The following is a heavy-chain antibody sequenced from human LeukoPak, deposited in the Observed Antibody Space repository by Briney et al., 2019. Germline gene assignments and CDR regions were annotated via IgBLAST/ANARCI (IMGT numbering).Heavy chain of an antibody. J-gene: IGHJ4*02. CDR3: AGAQLLGDY. CDR1: GGSISSGGYY. V-gene: IGHV4-30-2*01. CDR2: IHHSGST. D-gene: IGHD2-2*01. Sequence: SETLSLTCTVSGGSISSGGYYWSWIRQPPGKGLEWIGYIHHSGSTYYNPSLKSRVTISVDTSKNQFSLKLSSVTAADTAVYYCAGAQLLGDYWGQGTLVTVSS.